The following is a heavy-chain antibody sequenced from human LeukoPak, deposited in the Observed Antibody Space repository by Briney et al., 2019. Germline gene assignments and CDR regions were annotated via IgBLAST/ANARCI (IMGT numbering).Heavy chain of an antibody. Sequence: SETLSLTCTVSGGSISSYYWSWIRQPPGKGLEWIGYIYYSGSTNYNPSLKSRVTISVDTSKNQFSLKLSSVTAADTAVYYCARGYCSGGSCPFDYWAREPWSPSPQ. D-gene: IGHD2-15*01. CDR2: IYYSGST. J-gene: IGHJ4*02. CDR3: ARGYCSGGSCPFDY. V-gene: IGHV4-59*01. CDR1: GGSISSYY.